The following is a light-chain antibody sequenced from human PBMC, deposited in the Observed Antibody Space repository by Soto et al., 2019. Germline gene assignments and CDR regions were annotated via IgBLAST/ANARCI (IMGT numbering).Light chain of an antibody. CDR2: GAS. Sequence: VMTQSPGTLSVSPGESATLSCRASQSVSNNYLAWYQQKPGQAPRLLIYGASNRATGIPDRFSGSGSGTDFTLTISRLEPEDFAVYYCQQYGSSGTFGQGTKVDIK. V-gene: IGKV3-20*01. J-gene: IGKJ1*01. CDR1: QSVSNNY. CDR3: QQYGSSGT.